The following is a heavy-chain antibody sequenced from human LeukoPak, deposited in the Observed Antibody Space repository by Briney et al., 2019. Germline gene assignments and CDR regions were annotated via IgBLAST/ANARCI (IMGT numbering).Heavy chain of an antibody. D-gene: IGHD6-6*01. CDR1: GFTFSSYA. V-gene: IGHV3-23*01. Sequence: PGGSLRLSRAASGFTFSSYAMNWIRQVPGKGLEWVSAISGSGDSTYYGDSVKGRFTISRDNSKSTLYLQMNSLRAEDTALYYCAKARGYSSSSENNWFDPWGQGTLVTVSS. CDR2: ISGSGDST. CDR3: AKARGYSSSSENNWFDP. J-gene: IGHJ5*02.